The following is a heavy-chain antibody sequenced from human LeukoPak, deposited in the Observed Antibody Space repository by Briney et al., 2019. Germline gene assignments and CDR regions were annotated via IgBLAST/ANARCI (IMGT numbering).Heavy chain of an antibody. D-gene: IGHD2-15*01. CDR2: IYHSGST. CDR1: GGSISSGGYY. J-gene: IGHJ6*02. CDR3: ASAFGGRPYYGMDV. V-gene: IGHV4-30-2*01. Sequence: SETLSLTCTVSGGSISSGGYYWSWIRQPPGKGLEWIGYIYHSGSTYYNPSLKSRVTISVDTSKNQFSLKLSSVTAADTAVYYCASAFGGRPYYGMDVWGQGTTVTVSS.